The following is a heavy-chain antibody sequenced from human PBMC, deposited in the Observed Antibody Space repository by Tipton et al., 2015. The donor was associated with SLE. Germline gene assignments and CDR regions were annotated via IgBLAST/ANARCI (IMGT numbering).Heavy chain of an antibody. Sequence: LRLSCTVSGGSISSSSYYWSWIRQPPGKGLEWIGYIYYSGSTNYNPSLKSRVTISVDTSKNQISLKLSSVTAADTAVYYCARYPESNYHWFGPWGQGALVTVSS. CDR1: GGSISSSSYY. V-gene: IGHV4-61*05. J-gene: IGHJ5*02. CDR2: IYYSGST. D-gene: IGHD4-11*01. CDR3: ARYPESNYHWFGP.